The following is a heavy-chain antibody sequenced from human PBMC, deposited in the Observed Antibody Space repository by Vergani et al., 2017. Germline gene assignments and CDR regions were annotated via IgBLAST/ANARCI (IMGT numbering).Heavy chain of an antibody. CDR2: INYNSAII. Sequence: EVQLVESGGGLVQPGRSLRLSCAAPGFNFDNYAMHWVRQAPGKGLEWVSGINYNSAIIIYADSVRGRFTISRDNAKKSLYLQRNSLRSEDTALYYCAKYLRDSTDGLPDSWGPGTLVIVSS. V-gene: IGHV3-9*01. D-gene: IGHD2-21*02. CDR1: GFNFDNYA. J-gene: IGHJ4*02. CDR3: AKYLRDSTDGLPDS.